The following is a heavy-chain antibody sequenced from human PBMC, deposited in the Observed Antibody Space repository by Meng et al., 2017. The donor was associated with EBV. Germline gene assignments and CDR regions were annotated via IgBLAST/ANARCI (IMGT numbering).Heavy chain of an antibody. V-gene: IGHV1-69*01. J-gene: IGHJ4*02. CDR2: FLPRLGAP. CDR1: GGPFRYYA. CDR3: ASESGRGYTPDY. Sequence: VLSGAAGKKAVSSGKVTCTTHGGPFRYYAISWVRKAPGQGLEWLGGFLPRLGAPNYAQKFHGRVKITADESTSTHYMDLSSLRSEDTAIYYCASESGRGYTPDYWGQGTLVTVSS. D-gene: IGHD3-10*01.